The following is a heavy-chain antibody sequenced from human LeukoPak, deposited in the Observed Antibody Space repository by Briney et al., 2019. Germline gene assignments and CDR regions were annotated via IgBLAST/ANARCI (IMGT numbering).Heavy chain of an antibody. V-gene: IGHV1-8*01. Sequence: AVKVSCKASGYTFTSYDINWVRQATGQGLEWMGWMNPNSGNTGYAQKFQGRVTMTRNTSISTAYMELSSLRSEDTAVYYCARTVGSAAYYYYGMDVWGQGTTVTVSS. CDR3: ARTVGSAAYYYYGMDV. J-gene: IGHJ6*02. CDR2: MNPNSGNT. CDR1: GYTFTSYD. D-gene: IGHD1-26*01.